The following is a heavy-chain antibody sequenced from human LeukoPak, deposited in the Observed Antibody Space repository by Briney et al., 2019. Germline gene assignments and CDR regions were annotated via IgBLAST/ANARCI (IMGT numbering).Heavy chain of an antibody. V-gene: IGHV1-18*01. CDR1: GYTFTSYG. J-gene: IGHJ3*02. CDR2: ISAYNGNT. CDR3: ARVPPDSSGYYYAHDAFDI. D-gene: IGHD3-22*01. Sequence: GASVKVSCKASGYTFTSYGISWVRQASGQGLEWMGWISAYNGNTNYAQKLQGRVTMTTDTSTSTAYMELRSLRSDDTAVYYCARVPPDSSGYYYAHDAFDIWGQGTMVTVSS.